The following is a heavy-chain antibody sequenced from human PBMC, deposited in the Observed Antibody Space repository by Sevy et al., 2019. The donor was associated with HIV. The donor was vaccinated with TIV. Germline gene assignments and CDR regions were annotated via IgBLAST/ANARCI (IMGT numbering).Heavy chain of an antibody. V-gene: IGHV3-30-3*01. CDR1: GFTFSSYA. D-gene: IGHD3-22*01. CDR3: ARGKITMIVVVIRPLLGVGMDV. Sequence: GGSLRLSCAASGFTFSSYAMHWVRQAPGKGLEWVAVISYDGSNKYYADSVKGRFTISRDNSKNTLYLQMNSLRAEDTAVYYCARGKITMIVVVIRPLLGVGMDVWGQGTTVTVSS. J-gene: IGHJ6*02. CDR2: ISYDGSNK.